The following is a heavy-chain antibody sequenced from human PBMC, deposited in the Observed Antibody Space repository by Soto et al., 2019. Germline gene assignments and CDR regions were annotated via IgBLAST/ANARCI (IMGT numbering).Heavy chain of an antibody. Sequence: GGSLRLSCAASGFSFSSSAMGWVRQAPGKXLEWVSSLSGGGRNTYYADSVKGRFTVSRDNSKNTLFLQMNSLRPEDTAIYYCVKASGYCSADNCFSSIFDFWGPGTLVTVSS. CDR1: GFSFSSSA. J-gene: IGHJ4*02. V-gene: IGHV3-23*01. CDR3: VKASGYCSADNCFSSIFDF. CDR2: LSGGGRNT. D-gene: IGHD2-15*01.